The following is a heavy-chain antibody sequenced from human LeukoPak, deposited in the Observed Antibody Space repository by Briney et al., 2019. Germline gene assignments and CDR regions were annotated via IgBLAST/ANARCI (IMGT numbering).Heavy chain of an antibody. D-gene: IGHD3-22*01. CDR3: ARLSRYYDSSGYSPVFDY. CDR2: IYYSGST. J-gene: IGHJ4*02. V-gene: IGHV4-59*12. CDR1: GGSISSYY. Sequence: PSETLSLTCTVSGGSISSYYWSWVRQPPGKGLEWIGYIYYSGSTNYNPSLKSRVTISVDTSKNQISLRLSSVPAADTAVYYCARLSRYYDSSGYSPVFDYWGQGTLVTVSS.